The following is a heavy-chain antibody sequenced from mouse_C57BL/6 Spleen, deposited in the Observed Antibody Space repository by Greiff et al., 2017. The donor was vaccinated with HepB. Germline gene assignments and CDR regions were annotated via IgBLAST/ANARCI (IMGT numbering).Heavy chain of an antibody. Sequence: EVQLVESGEGLVKPGGSLKLSCAASGFTFSSYAMSWVRQTPEKRLEWVAYISSGGDYIYYADTVKGRFTISRDNARNTLYLQMSSLKSEDTAMYYCTRDGDGPYYFDYWGQGTTLTVSS. CDR3: TRDGDGPYYFDY. CDR2: ISSGGDYI. CDR1: GFTFSSYA. D-gene: IGHD2-3*01. J-gene: IGHJ2*01. V-gene: IGHV5-9-1*02.